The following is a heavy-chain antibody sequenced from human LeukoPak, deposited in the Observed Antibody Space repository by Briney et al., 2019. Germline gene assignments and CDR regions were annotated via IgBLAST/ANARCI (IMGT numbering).Heavy chain of an antibody. CDR3: ARGGFSHAFDV. V-gene: IGHV3-74*01. Sequence: PGGSLRLSCAASGFTFSRYWIHWVRQAPGKGLVWVSRINNDGSDTIYADSVKGRFAMSRDNAKNTVFSQMSGLRAEDTAVYYCARGGFSHAFDVWGQGTTVTVSS. D-gene: IGHD2/OR15-2a*01. CDR1: GFTFSRYW. CDR2: INNDGSDT. J-gene: IGHJ3*01.